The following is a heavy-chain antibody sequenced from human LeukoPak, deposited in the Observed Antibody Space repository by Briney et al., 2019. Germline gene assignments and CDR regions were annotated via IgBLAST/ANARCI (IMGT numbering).Heavy chain of an antibody. J-gene: IGHJ3*02. CDR1: GYTFTGYY. D-gene: IGHD2-2*01. V-gene: IGHV1-2*02. CDR3: ARPSCSSPSCPYDAFDI. Sequence: ASVKVSCKASGYTFTGYYMHWARQAPGQGLEWMGWINPNSGGTNYAQKFQGRVTMTRDTSISTAYMELSRLRSDDTAVYYCARPSCSSPSCPYDAFDIWGQGTMVTLSS. CDR2: INPNSGGT.